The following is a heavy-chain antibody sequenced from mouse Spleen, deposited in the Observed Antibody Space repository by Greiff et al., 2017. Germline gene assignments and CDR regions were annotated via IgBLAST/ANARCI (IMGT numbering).Heavy chain of an antibody. CDR3: ATGSPWFAY. V-gene: IGHV1-69*02. Sequence: QVQLQQPGAELVKPGASVRLSCKASGYTFTSYWMHWVKQRPGQGLEWIGVIDPSASDTNYNQNFKGKATLTVDKSSSTAYMQLSSLTSEDSAVYYCATGSPWFAYWGQGTLVTVSA. CDR1: GYTFTSYW. CDR2: IDPSASDT. J-gene: IGHJ3*01.